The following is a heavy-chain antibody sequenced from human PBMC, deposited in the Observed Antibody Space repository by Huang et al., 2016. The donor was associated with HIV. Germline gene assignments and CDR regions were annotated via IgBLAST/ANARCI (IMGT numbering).Heavy chain of an antibody. V-gene: IGHV4-34*01. Sequence: QVHLQQWGAGLLKPTETLSLTCAVYGGSFGGSHWSWIRQSPGKGLEWIGDINHRGDTNYNPSLRRRVTLTGDTLRNQFSLKLKSVTAADTAIYYCARDVNFYDRSGYSSPYWYFDLWGRGALVTVSS. CDR3: ARDVNFYDRSGYSSPYWYFDL. CDR2: INHRGDT. J-gene: IGHJ2*01. CDR1: GGSFGGSH. D-gene: IGHD3-22*01.